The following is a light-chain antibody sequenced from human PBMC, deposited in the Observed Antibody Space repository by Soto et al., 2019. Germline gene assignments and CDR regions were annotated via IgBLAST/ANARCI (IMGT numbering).Light chain of an antibody. J-gene: IGKJ4*01. V-gene: IGKV4-1*01. CDR2: CAS. CDR1: QSVLYSSDNKNY. CDR3: QQCCSTAAT. Sequence: DLVMIYSPHSLAVSLRERATISHRSSQSVLYSSDNKNYLVWYQQKPGQPPKLLIYCASTRESGIPDRFSGSGSGTDFTLTISSLEAEDVAVYYCQQCCSTAATFGGGTKVDIK.